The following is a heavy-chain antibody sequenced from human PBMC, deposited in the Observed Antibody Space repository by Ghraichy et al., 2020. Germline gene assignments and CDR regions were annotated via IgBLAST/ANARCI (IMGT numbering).Heavy chain of an antibody. Sequence: SVKVSCKASGGTFSSYAISWVRQAPGQGLEWMGGIIPIFGTANYAQKFQGRVTITADESTSTAYMELSSLRSEDTAVYYCAREVEMATILEFGTDAFDIWGQGTMVTVSS. CDR2: IIPIFGTA. V-gene: IGHV1-69*13. CDR3: AREVEMATILEFGTDAFDI. CDR1: GGTFSSYA. D-gene: IGHD5-24*01. J-gene: IGHJ3*02.